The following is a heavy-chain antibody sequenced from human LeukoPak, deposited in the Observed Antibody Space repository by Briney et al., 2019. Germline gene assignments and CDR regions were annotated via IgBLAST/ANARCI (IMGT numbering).Heavy chain of an antibody. V-gene: IGHV1-24*01. Sequence: ASVKVSCKVSGYTLTELSMHWVRQAPGKGLEWMGGFDPEDGETICAQKFQGRVTMTEDTSTDTAYMELSSLRSEDTAVYYRATGRPRRYSGYDSHFDYWGQGTLVTVSS. CDR1: GYTLTELS. D-gene: IGHD5-12*01. J-gene: IGHJ4*02. CDR3: ATGRPRRYSGYDSHFDY. CDR2: FDPEDGET.